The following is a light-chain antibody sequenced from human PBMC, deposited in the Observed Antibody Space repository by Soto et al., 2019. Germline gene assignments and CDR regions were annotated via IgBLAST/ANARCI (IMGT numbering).Light chain of an antibody. V-gene: IGLV2-14*01. CDR1: SSDVGGYNY. Sequence: QSVLTQPASVSGSPGQSITISCTETSSDVGGYNYVSWYQQHPGKAPKLMIYDVSNRPSGVSNRFSGSKSGNTASLTISGLQAEDEADYYCSSYTSSSTYNYVFGTGTKLTVL. CDR2: DVS. J-gene: IGLJ1*01. CDR3: SSYTSSSTYNYV.